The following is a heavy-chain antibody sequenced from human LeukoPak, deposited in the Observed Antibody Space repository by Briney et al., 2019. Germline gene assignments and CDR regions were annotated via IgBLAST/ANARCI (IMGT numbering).Heavy chain of an antibody. CDR2: MNPNSGNT. D-gene: IGHD5-18*01. CDR1: GYTFTSYD. J-gene: IGHJ4*02. CDR3: ARGEVDTAMVDY. Sequence: GASVKVSCKASGYTFTSYDINWVRQATGQGLEWMGWMNPNSGNTGYAQKFQGRVTMTRNTSISTAYMELSSLRSEDTAVYYCARGEVDTAMVDYWGQGTLVTVSS. V-gene: IGHV1-8*01.